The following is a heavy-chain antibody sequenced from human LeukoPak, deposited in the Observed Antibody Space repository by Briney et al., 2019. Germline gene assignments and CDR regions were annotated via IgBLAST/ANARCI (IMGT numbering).Heavy chain of an antibody. J-gene: IGHJ4*02. Sequence: ASVKVSCKASGYTFTGYYMHWVRQAPGQGLEWMGRINPNSGGTNYAQKFQGRVTMTRDTSISTAYMELSRLRSDDTAVYCCASSGYDSSGYYFDYWGQGTLVTVSS. CDR2: INPNSGGT. D-gene: IGHD3-22*01. V-gene: IGHV1-2*06. CDR1: GYTFTGYY. CDR3: ASSGYDSSGYYFDY.